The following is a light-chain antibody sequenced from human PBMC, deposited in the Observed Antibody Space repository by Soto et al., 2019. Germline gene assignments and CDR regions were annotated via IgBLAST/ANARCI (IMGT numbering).Light chain of an antibody. Sequence: EIVLTQSPGTLSLSPGERATLSCRASQTVSSSYLAWYQQKPGQAPRLLIYGASTRATGIPGRFSGSASGTDFTLTISRLEPEDXAVYYCQQYGPSPMYTFGQGTNLEIK. CDR3: QQYGPSPMYT. CDR1: QTVSSSY. V-gene: IGKV3-20*01. CDR2: GAS. J-gene: IGKJ2*01.